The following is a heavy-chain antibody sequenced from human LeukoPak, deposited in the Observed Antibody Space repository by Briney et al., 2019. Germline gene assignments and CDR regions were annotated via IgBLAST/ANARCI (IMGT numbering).Heavy chain of an antibody. CDR3: ARESHYDSSGYNYSDL. CDR2: IYQTGSA. Sequence: SETLSLTCAVSGDSISSGAYSWTWIRQPPGKGLEWIGYIYQTGSAYYNPSLKSRVTISVERSKNQFSLRLSSVTAADTAVYYCARESHYDSSGYNYSDLWGQGTLVTVSS. D-gene: IGHD3-22*01. V-gene: IGHV4-30-2*01. CDR1: GDSISSGAYS. J-gene: IGHJ4*02.